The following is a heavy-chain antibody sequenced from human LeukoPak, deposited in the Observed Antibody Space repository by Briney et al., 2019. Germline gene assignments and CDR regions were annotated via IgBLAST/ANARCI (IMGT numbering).Heavy chain of an antibody. CDR3: AKDRRGGQLWSQTDS. V-gene: IGHV3-43*02. D-gene: IGHD3-16*01. CDR2: ISGDGGTT. CDR1: GFTFDDFA. J-gene: IGHJ4*02. Sequence: GGSLRLSCAASGFTFDDFAMHWVRQAPGKGLEWVSLISGDGGTTYYTDSVKGRFTISRDNSNSSLYLQMNSLRAKDSALYYCAKDRRGGQLWSQTDSWGQGTLVTVSS.